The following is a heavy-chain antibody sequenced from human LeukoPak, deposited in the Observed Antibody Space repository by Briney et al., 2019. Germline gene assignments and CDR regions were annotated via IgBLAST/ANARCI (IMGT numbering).Heavy chain of an antibody. J-gene: IGHJ4*02. CDR1: GDSISSNSYY. D-gene: IGHD2-2*01. V-gene: IGHV4-39*01. CDR2: VYYSGST. Sequence: SETLSLTCTVPGDSISSNSYYWIWIRQPPGKGLEWIGSVYYSGSTYYNPSLKSRVTISIDTSKNQFSLKLNSVTAADTAVYYCARHGFVVIPAAFDYWGQGTLVTVSS. CDR3: ARHGFVVIPAAFDY.